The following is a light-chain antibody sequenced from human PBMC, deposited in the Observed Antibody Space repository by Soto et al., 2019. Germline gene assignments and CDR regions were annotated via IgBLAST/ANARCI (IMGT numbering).Light chain of an antibody. CDR1: QSVSSY. CDR3: QQRSNWPST. CDR2: AAS. J-gene: IGKJ1*01. V-gene: IGKV3-11*01. Sequence: EIVMTASPATRSFSACERDILSCRASQSVSSYLAWYQQKPGKAPRLLIYAASNRATGIPARFSGSGSGTDFTLTISSLEPEDFAVYYCQQRSNWPSTFGQGTKVDIK.